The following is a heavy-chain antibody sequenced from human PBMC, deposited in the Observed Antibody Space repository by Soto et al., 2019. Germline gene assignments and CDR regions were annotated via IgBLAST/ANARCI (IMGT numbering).Heavy chain of an antibody. V-gene: IGHV1-3*01. CDR2: INAGNGNT. J-gene: IGHJ4*02. D-gene: IGHD3-22*01. Sequence: QVQLVQSGAEVKKPGVSVKVSCKASGYTFTSYAMHWVRQAPGQRLEWMGWINAGNGNTKYSQKFQGRVTITRDTSASTAYMELSSLRSEDTAVYYCARDQRYYDSSGPFDYWGQGTLVTVSS. CDR1: GYTFTSYA. CDR3: ARDQRYYDSSGPFDY.